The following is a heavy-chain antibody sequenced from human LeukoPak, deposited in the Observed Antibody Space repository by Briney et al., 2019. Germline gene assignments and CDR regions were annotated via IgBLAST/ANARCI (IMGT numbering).Heavy chain of an antibody. J-gene: IGHJ4*02. V-gene: IGHV1-2*02. Sequence: ASVKVSCKASGYTFTGYYMHWVRQAPEQGLEWMGWINPNSGGTNYAQKFQGRVTMTRDTSISTAYMELSRLRSDDTAVYYCARDEAYCSGGSCSDFDYWGQGTLVTVSS. D-gene: IGHD2-15*01. CDR1: GYTFTGYY. CDR2: INPNSGGT. CDR3: ARDEAYCSGGSCSDFDY.